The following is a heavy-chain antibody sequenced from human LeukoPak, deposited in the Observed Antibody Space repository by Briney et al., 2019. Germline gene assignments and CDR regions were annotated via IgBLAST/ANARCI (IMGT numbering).Heavy chain of an antibody. V-gene: IGHV3-23*01. CDR1: GFIFSSYN. CDR2: ISGSGDNT. CDR3: AKGSYYDSSGSFYFDY. J-gene: IGHJ4*02. Sequence: GGSLRLSCAASGFIFSSYNMNWVRQAPGKGLEWVSGISGSGDNTYYADSVKGRFTISRDNSKNTLYVQVNSLGTEDTAAYYCAKGSYYDSSGSFYFDYWGQGTLVTVSS. D-gene: IGHD3-22*01.